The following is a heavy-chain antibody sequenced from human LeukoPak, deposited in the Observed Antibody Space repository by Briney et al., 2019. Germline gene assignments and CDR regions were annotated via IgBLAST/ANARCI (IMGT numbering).Heavy chain of an antibody. V-gene: IGHV4-38-2*02. Sequence: SETLSLTCTVSGYSISSGYFWGWIRQPPGKGLECIGTIYHSGSTYYNPSLKSRVTISVDTSKNQFSLKLSSVTAADTAMYYCAREKIGTGTVLGKDYYYMDVWGKGTTVTVSS. CDR3: AREKIGTGTVLGKDYYYMDV. J-gene: IGHJ6*03. CDR1: GYSISSGYF. CDR2: IYHSGST. D-gene: IGHD3-16*01.